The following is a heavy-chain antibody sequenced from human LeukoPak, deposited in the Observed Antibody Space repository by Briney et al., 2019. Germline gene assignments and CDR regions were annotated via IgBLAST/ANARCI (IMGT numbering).Heavy chain of an antibody. Sequence: EASVKVSCKASGYTFTSYGISWVRQAPGQGLEWMGWISAYNGNTNYAQKLQGRVTMTTDTSTSTAYMELRSLRSGDTAVYYCAREVRRWRTPYFDYWGQGTLVTVSS. CDR2: ISAYNGNT. D-gene: IGHD3-10*01. J-gene: IGHJ4*02. CDR3: AREVRRWRTPYFDY. V-gene: IGHV1-18*01. CDR1: GYTFTSYG.